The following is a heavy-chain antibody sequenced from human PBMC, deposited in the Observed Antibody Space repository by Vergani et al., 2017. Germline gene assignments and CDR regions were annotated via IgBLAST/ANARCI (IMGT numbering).Heavy chain of an antibody. J-gene: IGHJ4*02. Sequence: QVQLQESGPGLVEPSETLSLTCTVSGGSLYSYYWSWIRQPPGEGLEWIGYIYYSGRTNYNPSLKSRVTISVDTSKNQFSLNLNSVTAADTAMYYCAGFGPGLMPTFDYWGQGTLVTVSS. CDR3: AGFGPGLMPTFDY. V-gene: IGHV4-59*01. CDR2: IYYSGRT. CDR1: GGSLYSYY. D-gene: IGHD3-10*01.